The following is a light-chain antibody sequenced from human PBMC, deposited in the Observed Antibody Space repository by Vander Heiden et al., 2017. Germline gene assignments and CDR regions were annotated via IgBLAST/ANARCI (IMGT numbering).Light chain of an antibody. CDR3: QSADSSGTYWV. CDR1: ALPKHY. V-gene: IGLV3-25*03. Sequence: SYELTQPPSVSVSPGQTARITCPGAALPKHYAYWYQQKPGQAPVLVIYKDSERPSGIPERFSGSSSGTTGTLTISGVQAEDEADYYCQSADSSGTYWVFGGGTKLTVL. J-gene: IGLJ3*02. CDR2: KDS.